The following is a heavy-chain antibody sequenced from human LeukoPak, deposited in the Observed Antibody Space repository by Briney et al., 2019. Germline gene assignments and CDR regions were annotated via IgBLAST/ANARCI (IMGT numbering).Heavy chain of an antibody. V-gene: IGHV3-23*01. Sequence: GGSLILSCAASGFTFSSYAMSWVRQAPGKGLEWVSAISGSGGSTYYAVSVKGRFTISRDNSKNTLYLQMNSLRAEDTAVYYCAKAVGANRFDYWGQGTLVTVSS. CDR1: GFTFSSYA. CDR3: AKAVGANRFDY. CDR2: ISGSGGST. J-gene: IGHJ4*02. D-gene: IGHD1-26*01.